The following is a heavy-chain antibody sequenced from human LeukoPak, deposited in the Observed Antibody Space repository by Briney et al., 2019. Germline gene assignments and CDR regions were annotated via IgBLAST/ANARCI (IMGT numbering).Heavy chain of an antibody. J-gene: IGHJ6*03. D-gene: IGHD4-17*01. Sequence: PSETLSLTCAVSGGSITSSSYYWSWIRQPPGKGLEWIGEINHSGSTNYNPSLKSRVTISVDTSKNQFSLKLSSVTAADTAVYYCARAPTGMDVWGKGTTVTVSS. CDR3: ARAPTGMDV. V-gene: IGHV4-39*07. CDR1: GGSITSSSYY. CDR2: INHSGST.